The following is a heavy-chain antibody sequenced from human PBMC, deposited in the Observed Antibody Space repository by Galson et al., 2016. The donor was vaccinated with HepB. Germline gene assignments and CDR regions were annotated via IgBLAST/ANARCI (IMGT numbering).Heavy chain of an antibody. D-gene: IGHD5-12*01. J-gene: IGHJ4*02. CDR2: VFSNGDP. CDR3: ARHGRGRPLF. CDR1: GDSLNDYY. Sequence: SETLSLTCSVSGDSLNDYYWAWIRQSPGKGLEWIGSVFSNGDPFYIPSLKGRVTISIDTSKSQVSLRLRSVTATDAAYYYCARHGRGRPLFWGQGILVIVSS. V-gene: IGHV4-39*01.